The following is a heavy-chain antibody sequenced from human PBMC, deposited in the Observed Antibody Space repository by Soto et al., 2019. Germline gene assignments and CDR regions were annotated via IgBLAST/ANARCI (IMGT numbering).Heavy chain of an antibody. J-gene: IGHJ6*02. V-gene: IGHV4-59*01. CDR1: GGSISNYY. CDR3: ARDYDYSRMDV. Sequence: ETLSLTCTVSGGSISNYYWSWIRQPPGKALEWIGHIYYSGGTNYNPSLKSRVTISVDTSKNQFSLKLTSVTAADTAVYYCARDYDYSRMDVWGQGTTVTVSS. D-gene: IGHD6-13*01. CDR2: IYYSGGT.